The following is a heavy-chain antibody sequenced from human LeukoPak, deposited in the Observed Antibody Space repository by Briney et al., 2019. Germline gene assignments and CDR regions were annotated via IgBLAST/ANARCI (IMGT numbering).Heavy chain of an antibody. CDR2: ISSSSSYI. CDR3: ARDDSSYDY. Sequence: GGSLRLSCAGSGFTFSTYAMSWVRQAPGKGLEWVSSISSSSSYIYYADSVKGRFTTSRDNAKNSLYLQMNSLRAEDTALYYCARDDSSYDYWGQGTLVTVSS. CDR1: GFTFSTYA. V-gene: IGHV3-21*01. D-gene: IGHD4-11*01. J-gene: IGHJ4*02.